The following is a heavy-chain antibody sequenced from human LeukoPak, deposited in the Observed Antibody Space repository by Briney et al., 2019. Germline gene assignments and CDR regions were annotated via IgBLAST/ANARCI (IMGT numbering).Heavy chain of an antibody. CDR1: GGSFSGYY. V-gene: IGHV4-34*01. D-gene: IGHD6-13*01. J-gene: IGHJ6*03. CDR2: INHSGST. CDR3: ARDCRVYSSSPTQYYYYYYYMDV. Sequence: SETLSPTCAVYGGSFSGYYWSWIRQPPGKGLEWIGEINHSGSTNYNPSLKSRVTISVDTSKNQFSLKLSSVTAADTAVYYCARDCRVYSSSPTQYYYYYYYMDVWGKGTTVTISS.